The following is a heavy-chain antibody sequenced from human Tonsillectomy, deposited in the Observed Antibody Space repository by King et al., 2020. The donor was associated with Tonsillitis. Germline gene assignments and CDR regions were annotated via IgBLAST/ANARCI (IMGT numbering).Heavy chain of an antibody. J-gene: IGHJ5*02. CDR1: GFTFSSYW. Sequence: QLVQSGGGLVQPGGSLRLSCAASGFTFSSYWMHWVRQAPGKGLVWVSRINSDGSSASYADSVKGRFTISRDNAKNTLYLQMNSLRAEDTAVYYCARGSTVVMVYGMEHRLDWLDPWRQAT. CDR3: ARGSTVVMVYGMEHRLDWLDP. V-gene: IGHV3-74*02. D-gene: IGHD2-8*01. CDR2: INSDGSSA.